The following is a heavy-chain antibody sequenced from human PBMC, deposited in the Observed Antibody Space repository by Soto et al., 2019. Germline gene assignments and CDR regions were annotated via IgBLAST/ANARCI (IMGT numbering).Heavy chain of an antibody. J-gene: IGHJ2*01. V-gene: IGHV3-33*01. D-gene: IGHD2-15*01. Sequence: QVQLVESGGGVVQPGRSLRLSCAASGFTFSSYGMHWVRQAPGKGLEWVAVIWYDGSNKYYADSVKGRFTISRDNSKNTLYLQMNSLRAEDTAVYYCARALRVGYCSGGSCYGWYFDLWGRGTLVTVSS. CDR1: GFTFSSYG. CDR2: IWYDGSNK. CDR3: ARALRVGYCSGGSCYGWYFDL.